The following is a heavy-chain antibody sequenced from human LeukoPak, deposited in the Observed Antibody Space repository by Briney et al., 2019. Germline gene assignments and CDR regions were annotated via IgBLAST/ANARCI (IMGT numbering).Heavy chain of an antibody. Sequence: SETLSLTCTVSGGSISNNYWSWIRQPARKGLPWIGRIYSSGSTNYNPSLKSRVTMSVDTSKNQFSLNLSSVTAADTAVYYCARGPYYSNALGHFDYWGQGTLVIVSS. J-gene: IGHJ4*02. CDR3: ARGPYYSNALGHFDY. CDR1: GGSISNNY. V-gene: IGHV4-4*07. CDR2: IYSSGST. D-gene: IGHD4-11*01.